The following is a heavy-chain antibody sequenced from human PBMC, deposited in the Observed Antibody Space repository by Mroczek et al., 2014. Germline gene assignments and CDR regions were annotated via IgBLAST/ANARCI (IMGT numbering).Heavy chain of an antibody. CDR1: GFTFDDYA. V-gene: IGHV3-9*01. Sequence: VQLVQSGGGLVQPGRSLRLSCAASGFTFDDYAMHWVRQAPGKGLEWVSGISWNSGSIGYADSVKGRFTISRDNAKNSLYLQMNSLRAEDTALYYCAKTGRNSRFDIVGPRDNGHRLF. J-gene: IGHJ3*02. CDR2: ISWNSGSI. CDR3: AKTGRNSRFDI. D-gene: IGHD3-10*01.